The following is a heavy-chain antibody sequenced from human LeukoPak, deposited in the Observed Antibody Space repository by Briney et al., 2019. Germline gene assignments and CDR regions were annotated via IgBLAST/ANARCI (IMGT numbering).Heavy chain of an antibody. V-gene: IGHV1-18*04. Sequence: GASVKVSCKASGYTFTGYYMHWVRQAPGQGLEWMGWISAYNGNTNYAQKLQGRVTMTTDTSTSTAYMELRSLRSDDTAVYYCARENGDSWEYYFDYWGQGTLVTVSS. J-gene: IGHJ4*02. D-gene: IGHD4-17*01. CDR3: ARENGDSWEYYFDY. CDR2: ISAYNGNT. CDR1: GYTFTGYY.